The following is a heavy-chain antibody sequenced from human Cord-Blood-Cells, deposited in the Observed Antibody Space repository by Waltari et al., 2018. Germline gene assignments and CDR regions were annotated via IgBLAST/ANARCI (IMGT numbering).Heavy chain of an antibody. Sequence: QVQLVQSGAEVKKPGSSVKASCKASGGTFTSYAISWVRPAPGQGLEWMGRIIPILGIANYAQKFQGRVTITADKSTSTAYMELSSLRSEDTAVYYCATYYGSGSRSYYFDYWGQGTLVTVSS. CDR3: ATYYGSGSRSYYFDY. D-gene: IGHD3-10*01. J-gene: IGHJ4*02. CDR1: GGTFTSYA. V-gene: IGHV1-69*09. CDR2: IIPILGIA.